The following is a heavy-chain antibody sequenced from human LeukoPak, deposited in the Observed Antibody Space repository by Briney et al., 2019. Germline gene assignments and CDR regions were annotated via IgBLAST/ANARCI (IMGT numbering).Heavy chain of an antibody. D-gene: IGHD2-15*01. CDR2: INHSGST. Sequence: SETLSLTCAVYGGSFSGYYWRWIRQPPGKGLEWIGEINHSGSTNYNPSLKSPVTISLHTSKNQFSLKLSSVTAPDTAVYYCARRDCSGGSCYYHWGQGTLVTVSS. CDR3: ARRDCSGGSCYYH. CDR1: GGSFSGYY. V-gene: IGHV4-34*01. J-gene: IGHJ5*02.